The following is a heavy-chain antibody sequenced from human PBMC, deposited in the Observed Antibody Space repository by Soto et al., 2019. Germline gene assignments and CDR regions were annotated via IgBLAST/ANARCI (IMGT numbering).Heavy chain of an antibody. V-gene: IGHV4-59*02. J-gene: IGHJ3*02. CDR3: ARRRDGDYGHYFHI. CDR2: IYHTGTT. CDR1: GGSVSSSY. D-gene: IGHD4-17*01. Sequence: SETLSLTCTVYGGSVSSSYWSWLRQPPGKGLEWIGYIYHTGTTNYNPSFKSRVTISVDTSKNQFSLKLSSVTAADMAVYFCARRRDGDYGHYFHIWGQGTMVTVSS.